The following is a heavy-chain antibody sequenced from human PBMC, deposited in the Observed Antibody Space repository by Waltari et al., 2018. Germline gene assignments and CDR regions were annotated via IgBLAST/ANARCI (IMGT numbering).Heavy chain of an antibody. D-gene: IGHD4-17*01. J-gene: IGHJ2*01. V-gene: IGHV3-74*01. CDR3: ARGSRRTTVTTGWWYFDL. Sequence: EVQLVESGGGLVQPGGSLRLPCAASGFTYSMYWMHWVRQAPGKGLVGVSGGNSDGSSTHYADSVKGRFTISKDNAKNTVYLQMNSLRAEDTAIYYCARGSRRTTVTTGWWYFDLWGRGTLVTVSS. CDR2: GNSDGSST. CDR1: GFTYSMYW.